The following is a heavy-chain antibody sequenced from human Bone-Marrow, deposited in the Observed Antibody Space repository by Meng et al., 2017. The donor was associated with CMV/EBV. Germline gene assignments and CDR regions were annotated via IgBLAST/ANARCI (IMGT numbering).Heavy chain of an antibody. D-gene: IGHD3-10*01. Sequence: GESLKISCAGSGFTFNNRYMTWVRQSPGKGLEWVSVFSTGTSTYYADYVKGRFTISRDSSRDTLYLQMNSRSAEDTAGYYCASSHFWESCLDYWGQGTLVTVSS. CDR3: ASSHFWESCLDY. J-gene: IGHJ4*02. CDR2: FSTGTST. CDR1: GFTFNNRY. V-gene: IGHV3-66*02.